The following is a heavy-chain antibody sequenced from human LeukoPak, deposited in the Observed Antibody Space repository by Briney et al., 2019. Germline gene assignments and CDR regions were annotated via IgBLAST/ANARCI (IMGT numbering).Heavy chain of an antibody. Sequence: GGSLRLSCTASGFTFGDYAMSWVRQAPGKGLEWVGFIRSKAYGGTTEYAASVEGRFTISRDDSKSIAYLQMNSLKTEDTAVYYCCSDGAFDIWGQGTMVTVSS. J-gene: IGHJ3*02. CDR2: IRSKAYGGTT. CDR3: CSDGAFDI. V-gene: IGHV3-49*04. CDR1: GFTFGDYA.